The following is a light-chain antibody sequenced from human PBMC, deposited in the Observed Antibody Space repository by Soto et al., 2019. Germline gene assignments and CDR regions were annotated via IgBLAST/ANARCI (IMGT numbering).Light chain of an antibody. V-gene: IGLV2-14*01. CDR1: TSDIGGYNF. Sequence: QSALTQPASVSGSPGQSITISCTGTTSDIGGYNFVSWYQHHPGKAPQLIIYQVTNRPSGVSNRFSGSKSGNTASLTISGLQAEDEADYYCSSFTSTITLVFGGGTKVTVL. CDR3: SSFTSTITLV. CDR2: QVT. J-gene: IGLJ3*02.